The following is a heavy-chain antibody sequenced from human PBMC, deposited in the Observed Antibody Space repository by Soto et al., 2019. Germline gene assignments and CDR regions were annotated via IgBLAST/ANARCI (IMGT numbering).Heavy chain of an antibody. J-gene: IGHJ6*02. CDR3: ARDLAWLQDGMDV. V-gene: IGHV3-30-3*01. CDR2: ISYDGSNK. D-gene: IGHD5-12*01. Sequence: GGSLRLSCAASGFTFSSYAMHWVRQAPGKGLEWVAVISYDGSNKYYADSVKGRFTISRDNSKNTLYLQMNSLRAEDTAVYYCARDLAWLQDGMDVWGQGTTVTVSS. CDR1: GFTFSSYA.